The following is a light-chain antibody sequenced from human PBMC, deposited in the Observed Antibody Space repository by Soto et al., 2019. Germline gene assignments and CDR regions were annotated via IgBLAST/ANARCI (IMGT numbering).Light chain of an antibody. J-gene: IGKJ4*01. V-gene: IGKV1-5*03. CDR2: KAS. CDR3: QQYKSYPLT. Sequence: DIQMTQSPSTLSASVGDRVTITCRASQSISSWLAWYQQKPWKAPNLLIYKASTLESGVPSRFSGSGSGTEFTLTISSVQPDDFATYYCQQYKSYPLTFGGGTKVDIK. CDR1: QSISSW.